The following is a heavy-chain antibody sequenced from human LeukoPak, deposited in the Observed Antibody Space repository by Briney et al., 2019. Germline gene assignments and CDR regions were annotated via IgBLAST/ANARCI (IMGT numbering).Heavy chain of an antibody. V-gene: IGHV4-34*01. D-gene: IGHD3-22*01. CDR2: INHSGST. CDR1: GGSFSGYY. CDR3: ARDANYYDSSGYSMDAFDI. J-gene: IGHJ3*02. Sequence: SETLSLTCAVYGGSFSGYYWSWICQLPGKGLEWIGEINHSGSTNYNPSLKSRVTISVDTSKNQFSLKLSSVTAADTAVYYCARDANYYDSSGYSMDAFDIWGQGTMVTVSS.